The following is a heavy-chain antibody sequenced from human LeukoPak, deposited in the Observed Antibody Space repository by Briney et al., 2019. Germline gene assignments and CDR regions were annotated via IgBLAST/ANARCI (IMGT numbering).Heavy chain of an antibody. CDR1: GFTFSDYT. CDR3: AKDNRRHYTSGPNPDSLH. V-gene: IGHV3-21*04. CDR2: ISSSSGYI. J-gene: IGHJ4*02. D-gene: IGHD6-19*01. Sequence: GGSLRLSCAASGFTFSDYTMNWVRQAPGKGLGWVSSISSSSGYIYYADSVKGRFTISRDNAKNSLYLQMSSLRVEDTAFYYCAKDNRRHYTSGPNPDSLHWGQGALVTVSS.